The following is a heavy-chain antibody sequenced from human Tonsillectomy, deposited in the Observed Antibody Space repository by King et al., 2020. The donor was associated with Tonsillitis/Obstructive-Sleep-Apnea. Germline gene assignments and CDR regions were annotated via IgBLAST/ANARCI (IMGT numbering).Heavy chain of an antibody. CDR2: IYWDDDK. CDR1: WFSLITSGVG. J-gene: IGHJ5*02. Sequence: TLKESGPTLVKPTQTLTLTCTFSWFSLITSGVGVGWIRQPPGKALDWLALIYWDDDKRYSPALKSKLTITNDTSKNQVVLTMTNMDPVDTATYYCAHSHLNYDFWSAYYIGCFDPWGQGTLVTVSS. V-gene: IGHV2-5*02. CDR3: AHSHLNYDFWSAYYIGCFDP. D-gene: IGHD3-3*01.